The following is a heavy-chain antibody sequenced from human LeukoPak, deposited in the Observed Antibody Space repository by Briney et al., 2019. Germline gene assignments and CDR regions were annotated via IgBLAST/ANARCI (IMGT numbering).Heavy chain of an antibody. Sequence: ASVKVSCKASGYTFTSYGISWVRQAPGQGLEWMGWISAYNGNTNYAQKLQGRVTMTTDTSTSTAYMELRSLRSDDTAVYYCARLLTWGEAAGTHGYPGIDYWGQGTLVTVSS. CDR2: ISAYNGNT. J-gene: IGHJ4*02. V-gene: IGHV1-18*01. CDR3: ARLLTWGEAAGTHGYPGIDY. D-gene: IGHD6-13*01. CDR1: GYTFTSYG.